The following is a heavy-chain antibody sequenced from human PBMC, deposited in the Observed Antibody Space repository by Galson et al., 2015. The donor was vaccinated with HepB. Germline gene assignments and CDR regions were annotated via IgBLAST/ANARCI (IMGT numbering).Heavy chain of an antibody. CDR2: IIPIFGTA. J-gene: IGHJ4*02. D-gene: IGHD5-12*01. CDR1: GGTFSSYA. CDR3: ARESSGGYDHFDY. Sequence: SVKVSCKASGGTFSSYAISWVRQAPGQGLEWMGGIIPIFGTANYAQKFQGRVTITADESTSTAYMELSSLRSEDTAVYYCARESSGGYDHFDYWGQGTLVTVSS. V-gene: IGHV1-69*13.